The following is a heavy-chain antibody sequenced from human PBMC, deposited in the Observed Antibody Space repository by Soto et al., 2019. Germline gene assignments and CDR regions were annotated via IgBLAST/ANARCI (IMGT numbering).Heavy chain of an antibody. Sequence: SQTLSLTCAISGDSVSSNSAAWNWIRQSPSRGLEWLGRTYYRSKWYNDYAVSVKSRITINPDTSKNQFSLQLNSVTPEDTAVYYCARDGLRFLEWLSYYYYYGMDVRGQGTTVTVSS. CDR1: GDSVSSNSAA. CDR3: ARDGLRFLEWLSYYYYYGMDV. CDR2: TYYRSKWYN. J-gene: IGHJ6*02. D-gene: IGHD3-3*01. V-gene: IGHV6-1*01.